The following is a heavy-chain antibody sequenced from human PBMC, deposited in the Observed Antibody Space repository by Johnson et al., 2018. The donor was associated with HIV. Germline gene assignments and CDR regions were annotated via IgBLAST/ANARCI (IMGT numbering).Heavy chain of an antibody. CDR1: GFTLSDYW. CDR3: ATGVVVTAMNDAFDI. D-gene: IGHD2-21*02. Sequence: VQLVESGGGVVQPGGSLRLSCAASGFTLSDYWMHWVRQGPGKGLAWVARVNSDGHSTSYAGSVKGRFTISSDNAKNTLFLEMNSLRAEDTAVYYCATGVVVTAMNDAFDIWGQGTMVTVSS. J-gene: IGHJ3*02. CDR2: VNSDGHST. V-gene: IGHV3-74*02.